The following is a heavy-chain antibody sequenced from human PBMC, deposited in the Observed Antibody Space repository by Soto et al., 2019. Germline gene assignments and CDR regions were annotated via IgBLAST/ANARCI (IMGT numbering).Heavy chain of an antibody. CDR3: AKGQPATVTYFDS. CDR1: GFTFSTYA. Sequence: GGSLRLSCAASGFTFSTYAMSWVRQAPGKGLEWVSEISGSGGSTYYADSVKGRFTISRDKSKSMLYLQMNVLRAEDTAIYYCAKGQPATVTYFDSWGQGTLVTVSS. CDR2: ISGSGGST. D-gene: IGHD2-21*02. V-gene: IGHV3-23*01. J-gene: IGHJ4*02.